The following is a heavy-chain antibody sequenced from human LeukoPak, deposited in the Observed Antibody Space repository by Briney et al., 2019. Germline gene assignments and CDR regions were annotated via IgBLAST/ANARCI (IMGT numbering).Heavy chain of an antibody. D-gene: IGHD3-22*01. V-gene: IGHV1-18*03. J-gene: IGHJ6*03. CDR3: ARGPEDYYDSSGYYYYYHMDV. CDR2: ISAYNGNT. CDR1: GYTFTSYG. Sequence: ASVKVSCKASGYTFTSYGISWVRQAPGQGLEWMGWISAYNGNTNYAQKLQGRVTMTTDTSTSTAYMELRSLRSEDMAVYYCARGPEDYYDSSGYYYYYHMDVWGKGTTVTVSS.